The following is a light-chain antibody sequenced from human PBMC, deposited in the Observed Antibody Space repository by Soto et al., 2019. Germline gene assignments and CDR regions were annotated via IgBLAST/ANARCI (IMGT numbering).Light chain of an antibody. CDR3: QSCDSSLSGSGV. CDR1: SSNIGAGYD. J-gene: IGLJ1*01. V-gene: IGLV1-40*01. Sequence: VHTRPPSVSGSPGQRVTISCTGSSSNIGAGYDVHWYQQLPGTAPKLLIYRNTNRPSGVPDRFSGSKSGTSASLAITGLQAEDEADYYCQSCDSSLSGSGVFGTGTKVTVL. CDR2: RNT.